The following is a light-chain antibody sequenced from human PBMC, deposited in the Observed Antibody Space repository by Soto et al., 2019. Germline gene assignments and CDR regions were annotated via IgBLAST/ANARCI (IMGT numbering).Light chain of an antibody. Sequence: DIPMTQSPSSLSASVGDRVTITCQASQDISNYLNWYQQKPGKAPKLLIYDASNLETGVPSRFSGSGSGTDFTFTISRMQPEHIATYYCHQYDNRPPLVGGGTKVQIK. J-gene: IGKJ4*01. CDR2: DAS. CDR1: QDISNY. CDR3: HQYDNRPPL. V-gene: IGKV1-33*01.